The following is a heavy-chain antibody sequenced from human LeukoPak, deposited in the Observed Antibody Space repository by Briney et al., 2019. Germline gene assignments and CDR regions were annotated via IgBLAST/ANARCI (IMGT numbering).Heavy chain of an antibody. CDR2: INPNSGGT. CDR3: ARMGWTFGGHNWFDP. D-gene: IGHD2/OR15-2a*01. CDR1: GYTFTGYY. Sequence: ASVKVSCKASGYTFTGYYMHWVRQAPGQGLEWMGWINPNSGGTNYAQKFQGRVTMTRDTSISTAYMELSRLRSDDTAVYYCARMGWTFGGHNWFDPWGQGTLVTVSS. V-gene: IGHV1-2*02. J-gene: IGHJ5*02.